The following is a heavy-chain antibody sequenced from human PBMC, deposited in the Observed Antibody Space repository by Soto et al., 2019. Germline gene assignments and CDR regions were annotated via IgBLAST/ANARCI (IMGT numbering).Heavy chain of an antibody. D-gene: IGHD7-27*01. V-gene: IGHV3-33*01. CDR2: IWYDGSNK. J-gene: IGHJ4*02. CDR3: ARSWGTYYFDI. CDR1: GFTFSSYG. Sequence: QVQLVEAGGGVVQPGRSLRLSCAASGFTFSSYGMHWVRQAPGKGLEWVTFIWYDGSNKYYADSVKGRFTISRDNSTNALYLQMNSLRGDDTAVYYCARSWGTYYFDIWGQGTLVTVSS.